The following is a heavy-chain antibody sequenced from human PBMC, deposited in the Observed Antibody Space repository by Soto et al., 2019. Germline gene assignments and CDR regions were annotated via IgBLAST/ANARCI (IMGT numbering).Heavy chain of an antibody. J-gene: IGHJ3*02. CDR2: IYWNDDK. V-gene: IGHV2-5*01. D-gene: IGHD6-13*01. CDR3: AQGDLYSSRGLVDDAFDI. Sequence: SGPTLVNPTHTLTLTCTFSGFSLSTSGVGVGWIRQPPGKALEWLALIYWNDDKRYSPSLKSRLTITKDTSKNQVVLTMTNMDPVDTATYYCAQGDLYSSRGLVDDAFDIWGKGTMVTVSS. CDR1: GFSLSTSGVG.